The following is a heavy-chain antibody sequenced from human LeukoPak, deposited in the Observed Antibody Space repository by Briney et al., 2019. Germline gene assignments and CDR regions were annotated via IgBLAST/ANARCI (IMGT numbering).Heavy chain of an antibody. J-gene: IGHJ6*02. D-gene: IGHD3-22*01. Sequence: GGSLRLSCAASGFTFSSYAMHWVRQAPGKGLEWVAVISYDGSNKYYADSVKGRFTISRDNSKNTLYLQMNSLRAEDTAVYYCAREGYYDSSGYYQDYYYYGMDVWGQGTTVTVSS. CDR3: AREGYYDSSGYYQDYYYYGMDV. CDR1: GFTFSSYA. V-gene: IGHV3-30-3*01. CDR2: ISYDGSNK.